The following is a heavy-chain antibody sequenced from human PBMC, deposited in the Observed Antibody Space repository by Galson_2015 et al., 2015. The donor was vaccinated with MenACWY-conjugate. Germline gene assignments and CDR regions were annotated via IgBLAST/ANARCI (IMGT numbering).Heavy chain of an antibody. V-gene: IGHV5-51*01. D-gene: IGHD6-19*01. CDR2: LYPCDPDS. J-gene: IGHJ2*01. CDR3: ARLGFRAVAEYFDF. CDR1: GYSFPNYW. Sequence: QSGAAVKKPGETLMISWMGSGYSFPNYWIGWGRQMPGKGLERLGILYPCDPDSRYSLSFPGQVTISADKSTSTAYLQWSSLQASDAYLYYCARLGFRAVAEYFDFWGRGTLVTVSS.